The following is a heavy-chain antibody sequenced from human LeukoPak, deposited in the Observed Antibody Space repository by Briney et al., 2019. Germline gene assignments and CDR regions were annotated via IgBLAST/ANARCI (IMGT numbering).Heavy chain of an antibody. V-gene: IGHV3-7*01. CDR3: ARRNFDWLLFHDY. CDR1: GFTFSSYW. J-gene: IGHJ4*02. CDR2: IKQDGSEK. Sequence: GGSLRLSCAASGFTFSSYWMSWVRQAPGKGLEWVANIKQDGSEKYYVDSVKGRFTISRDNAKNSLYLQMNSLRAEDTAVYYCARRNFDWLLFHDYWGQGTLVTVSS. D-gene: IGHD3-9*01.